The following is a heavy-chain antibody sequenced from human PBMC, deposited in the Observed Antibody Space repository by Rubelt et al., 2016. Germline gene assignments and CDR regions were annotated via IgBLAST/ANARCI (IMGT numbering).Heavy chain of an antibody. V-gene: IGHV3-23*01. CDR3: AKHDYGDYYYGMDV. J-gene: IGHJ6*02. CDR2: ISCSGGST. D-gene: IGHD4-17*01. Sequence: APGKGLEWVSAISCSGGSTYYADSVKGRFTISRDNSKNTLYLQMNSLRAEDTAVYYCAKHDYGDYYYGMDVWGQGTTVTVSS.